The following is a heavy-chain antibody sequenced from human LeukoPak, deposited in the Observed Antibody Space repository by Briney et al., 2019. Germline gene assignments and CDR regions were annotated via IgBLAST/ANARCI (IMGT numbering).Heavy chain of an antibody. J-gene: IGHJ4*02. CDR3: ARGGTITIFGVVTEGYFDY. V-gene: IGHV4-59*01. CDR2: MDTSGTT. CDR1: GDSITDSY. Sequence: PSETLSLTCTVSGDSITDSYWHWFRQPPGQRLEWIGYMDTSGTTNSNPSLKSRVAFSIDTSNNLLFLKMRSVTTADTAIYYCARGGTITIFGVVTEGYFDYWGQGTLVTVSS. D-gene: IGHD3-3*01.